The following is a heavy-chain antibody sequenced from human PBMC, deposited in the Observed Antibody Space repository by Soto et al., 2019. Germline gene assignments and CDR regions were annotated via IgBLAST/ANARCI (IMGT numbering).Heavy chain of an antibody. D-gene: IGHD6-6*01. CDR1: GYTFTVYY. Sequence: QVQLVQAGAEVKKPGASVKVSCKASGYTFTVYYMHWVRQAPGQGLEGVGWINPNSGGTNYARKFQGWVIMTRDTSISTAYMELSRLRSDDTAVYYCARGNPVYGCSSRLNWCDPWVQGTLVTVSS. CDR3: ARGNPVYGCSSRLNWCDP. J-gene: IGHJ5*02. V-gene: IGHV1-2*04. CDR2: INPNSGGT.